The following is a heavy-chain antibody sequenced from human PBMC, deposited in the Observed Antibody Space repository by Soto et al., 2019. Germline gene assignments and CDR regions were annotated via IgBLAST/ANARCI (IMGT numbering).Heavy chain of an antibody. Sequence: QVQLQESGPGLVKPSQTLSLTCTVSGGSISSGGYYWSWIRQHPGKGLEWIGYIYYSGSTYYNPSLKSRVTISVDTSKNQFSMKLSSVTAADTAVYYCARVYGLTTYNWFDPWGQGTLVTVSS. J-gene: IGHJ5*02. D-gene: IGHD3-22*01. CDR3: ARVYGLTTYNWFDP. V-gene: IGHV4-31*03. CDR1: GGSISSGGYY. CDR2: IYYSGST.